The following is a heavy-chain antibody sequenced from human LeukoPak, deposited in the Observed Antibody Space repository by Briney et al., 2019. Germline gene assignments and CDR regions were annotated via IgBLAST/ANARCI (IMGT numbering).Heavy chain of an antibody. CDR2: IYYSGST. J-gene: IGHJ4*02. CDR1: GGSISSYY. D-gene: IGHD3-22*01. Sequence: SETLSLTCTVSGGSISSYYWSWIRQPPGKGLEWIGYIYYSGSTNYNPSLKSRVTISVDTSKNQFSLKLSSVTAADTAVYYCAGGAAEYYYDSSGYYDWGQGTLVTVSS. V-gene: IGHV4-59*01. CDR3: AGGAAEYYYDSSGYYD.